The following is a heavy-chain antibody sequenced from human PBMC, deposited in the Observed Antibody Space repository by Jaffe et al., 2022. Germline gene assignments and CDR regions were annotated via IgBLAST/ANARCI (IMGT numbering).Heavy chain of an antibody. J-gene: IGHJ4*02. Sequence: QVQLVESGGGVVQPGGSLRLSCAASGFTFSSYGMHWVRQAPGKGLEWVAFIRYDGSNKYYADSVKGRFTISRDNSKNTLYLQMNSLRAEDTAVYYCAKDLDIAAADPYYFDYWGQGTLVTVSS. V-gene: IGHV3-30*02. D-gene: IGHD6-13*01. CDR3: AKDLDIAAADPYYFDY. CDR2: IRYDGSNK. CDR1: GFTFSSYG.